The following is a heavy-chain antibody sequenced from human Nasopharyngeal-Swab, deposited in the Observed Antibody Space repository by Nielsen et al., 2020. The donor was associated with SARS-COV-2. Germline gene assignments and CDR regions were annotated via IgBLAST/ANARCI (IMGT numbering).Heavy chain of an antibody. CDR2: ISGDGGST. CDR3: AKGSPDPDEDIVVVPAAPISPFTK. V-gene: IGHV3-43*02. D-gene: IGHD2-2*01. Sequence: WIRQPPGKGLEWVSLISGDGGSTYYADSVKGRFTISRDNSKNSLYLQMNSLRTEDTALYYCAKGSPDPDEDIVVVPAAPISPFTKWGQGTLVTVSS. J-gene: IGHJ4*02.